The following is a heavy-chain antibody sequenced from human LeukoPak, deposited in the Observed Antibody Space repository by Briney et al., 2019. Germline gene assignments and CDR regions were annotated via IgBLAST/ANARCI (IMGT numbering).Heavy chain of an antibody. V-gene: IGHV5-51*01. J-gene: IGHJ3*02. D-gene: IGHD3-3*01. CDR1: GYSFTSYW. Sequence: GESLKISCKGSGYSFTSYWIGWVRQMPGKGLEWMGIIYPGDSDTRYSPSFQGQVTIAADKSISTAYLQWSSLKASDTAMYYCARPHYDFWSGYYRGWAFDIWGQGTMVTVSS. CDR2: IYPGDSDT. CDR3: ARPHYDFWSGYYRGWAFDI.